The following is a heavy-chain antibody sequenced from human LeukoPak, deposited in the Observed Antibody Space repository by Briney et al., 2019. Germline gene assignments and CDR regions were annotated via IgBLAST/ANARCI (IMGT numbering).Heavy chain of an antibody. J-gene: IGHJ4*02. CDR3: ARGYGSGSYGYFDY. CDR2: IYTSGST. V-gene: IGHV4-61*02. Sequence: SQTLSLTCTVSGGSISSGSYYWSWIRQPAGKGLEWIGRIYTSGSTNYNPSLKSRVTISVDTSKNQFSLKLSSVTAADTAVYYCARGYGSGSYGYFDYWGQGTLVTVSS. CDR1: GGSISSGSYY. D-gene: IGHD3-10*01.